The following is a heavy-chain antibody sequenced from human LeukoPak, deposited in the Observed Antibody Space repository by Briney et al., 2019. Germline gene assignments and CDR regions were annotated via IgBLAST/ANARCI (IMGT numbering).Heavy chain of an antibody. J-gene: IGHJ4*02. V-gene: IGHV3-23*01. CDR2: IRSGGENT. CDR3: AILSWDGRGSFY. Sequence: GGSLRLSCAASGFTFSTYSMSWVRHAPGKGLEWVSAIRSGGENTYYADSVRGRFTISRDNSRSTLSLQMNSLRAEDTAVYFCAILSWDGRGSFYWGQGTLVTVSS. CDR1: GFTFSTYS. D-gene: IGHD2/OR15-2a*01.